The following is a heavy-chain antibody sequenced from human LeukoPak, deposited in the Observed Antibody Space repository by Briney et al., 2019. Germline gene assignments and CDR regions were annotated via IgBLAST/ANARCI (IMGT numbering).Heavy chain of an antibody. D-gene: IGHD2-2*01. Sequence: PTPAPSPTCTVSGGSISSGDYYSSWIRQPPGKGLEWNAYIYYSGSTYYNPSLKSRVTISVDTSKNQFSLKLSSVTAADTAVYYCARDTDPHCSSTSCYSYWGQGTLVTVSS. CDR2: IYYSGST. CDR3: ARDTDPHCSSTSCYSY. V-gene: IGHV4-30-4*08. J-gene: IGHJ4*02. CDR1: GGSISSGDYY.